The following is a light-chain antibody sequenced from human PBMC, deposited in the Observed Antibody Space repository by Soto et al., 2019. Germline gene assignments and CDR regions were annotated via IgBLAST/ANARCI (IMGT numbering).Light chain of an antibody. CDR1: QSVGNN. Sequence: EIVMTQSPATLSLSPGERATLSCRASQSVGNNLAWYQQKSGQPPRLLIYGATTRATGIPARFSGSGSGTDFTLIISSLQSEDFVVYYCQHYNNWPPWTFGQGTKVEIK. V-gene: IGKV3-15*01. CDR3: QHYNNWPPWT. CDR2: GAT. J-gene: IGKJ1*01.